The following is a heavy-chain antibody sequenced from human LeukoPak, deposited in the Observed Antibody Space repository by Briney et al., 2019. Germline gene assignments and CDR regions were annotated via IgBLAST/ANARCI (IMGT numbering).Heavy chain of an antibody. Sequence: ASVKVSCKASGYTFTGYYMHWVRQAPGQGLEWMGWINPDSGGTNYAQKFQGRVTMTRDTSISTAYMELSRLRSDDTAVYYCARDHKYSGYDLGTDYWGQGTLVTVSS. CDR3: ARDHKYSGYDLGTDY. CDR2: INPDSGGT. J-gene: IGHJ4*02. D-gene: IGHD5-12*01. V-gene: IGHV1-2*02. CDR1: GYTFTGYY.